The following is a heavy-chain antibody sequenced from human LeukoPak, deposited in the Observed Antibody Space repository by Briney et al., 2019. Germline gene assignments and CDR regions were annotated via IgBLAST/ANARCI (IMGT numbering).Heavy chain of an antibody. D-gene: IGHD5-12*01. CDR3: ARGNQRGYSGLGGGDV. CDR2: ISSSGSTT. J-gene: IGHJ6*04. CDR1: GFTFSSYE. V-gene: IGHV3-48*03. Sequence: GGSLRLSCAASGFTFSSYEMNWVRQAPGKGLEWVSYISSSGSTTYYADSVKGRFTISRDNAKNSLYLQMNSLRSEDTAVYYCARGNQRGYSGLGGGDVWGKGTTVTISS.